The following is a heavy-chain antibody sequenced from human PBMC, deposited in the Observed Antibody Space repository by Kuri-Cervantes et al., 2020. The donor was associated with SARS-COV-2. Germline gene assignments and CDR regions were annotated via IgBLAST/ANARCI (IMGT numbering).Heavy chain of an antibody. CDR2: INSDGSST. J-gene: IGHJ6*02. D-gene: IGHD3-3*01. Sequence: GGSLRLSCAASGSTFSSYWMHWVRQAPGKGLVWVSRINSDGSSTSYADSVKGRFTISRDNAKNTLYLQMNSLRAEDTAVYYCARDRYDFWSGLGYYYYGMDVWGQGTTVTVSS. CDR1: GSTFSSYW. CDR3: ARDRYDFWSGLGYYYYGMDV. V-gene: IGHV3-74*01.